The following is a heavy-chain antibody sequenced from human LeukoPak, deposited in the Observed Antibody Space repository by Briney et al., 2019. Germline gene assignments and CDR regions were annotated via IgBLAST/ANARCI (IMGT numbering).Heavy chain of an antibody. CDR3: ARSGSWSAFDI. CDR1: GGSFSGYY. V-gene: IGHV4-34*01. J-gene: IGHJ3*02. Sequence: PSETLSLTCAVYGGSFSGYYWSWIRQPPGKGLEWIGEINHSGSTNYNPSLKSRVTISVDTSKNQFSLKLSSVTAADTAVYYCARSGSWSAFDIWGQGTMVTVSS. D-gene: IGHD1-1*01. CDR2: INHSGST.